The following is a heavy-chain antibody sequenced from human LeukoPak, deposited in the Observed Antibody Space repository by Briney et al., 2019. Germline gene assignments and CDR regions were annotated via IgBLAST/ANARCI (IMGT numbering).Heavy chain of an antibody. J-gene: IGHJ4*02. CDR2: ISSSSSYI. D-gene: IGHD1-26*01. CDR3: ARDRVGATLDY. CDR1: GFTLSPNY. V-gene: IGHV3-21*01. Sequence: GGSLRLSCAASGFTLSPNYMSWVRQAPGKGLEWVSSISSSSSYIYYADSVKGRFTISRDNAKNSLYLQMNSLRAEDTAVYYCARDRVGATLDYWGQGTLVTVSS.